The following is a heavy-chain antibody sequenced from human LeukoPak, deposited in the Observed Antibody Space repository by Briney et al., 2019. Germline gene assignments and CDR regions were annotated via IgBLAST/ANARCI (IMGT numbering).Heavy chain of an antibody. D-gene: IGHD2-2*01. Sequence: GGSLRLSCEASGFTFRSFAMSWVRRAPGKGLEWLSGISASGHYIYQADSVKGRFTISRDNSKNTLYIEINSLRVEDMAVYYCARDGSWGDYQFYFYMDVWGKGTTVTVSS. CDR3: ARDGSWGDYQFYFYMDV. J-gene: IGHJ6*03. CDR2: ISASGHYI. V-gene: IGHV3-23*01. CDR1: GFTFRSFA.